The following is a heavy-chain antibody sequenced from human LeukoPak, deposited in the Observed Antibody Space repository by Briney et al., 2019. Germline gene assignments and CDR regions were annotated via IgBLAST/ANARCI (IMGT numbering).Heavy chain of an antibody. CDR2: MNPNSGNT. CDR1: GYTFTSYD. D-gene: IGHD2-15*01. CDR3: ARSLPYYYYYYGMDV. V-gene: IGHV1-8*01. J-gene: IGHJ6*02. Sequence: ASVKVSCKASGYTFTSYDINWVRQATGQGLEWMGWMNPNSGNTGYAQKFQGRVTMTRNTSISTAYMELSSLRSEDTAVYYCARSLPYYYYYYGMDVWGQGTTVTVSS.